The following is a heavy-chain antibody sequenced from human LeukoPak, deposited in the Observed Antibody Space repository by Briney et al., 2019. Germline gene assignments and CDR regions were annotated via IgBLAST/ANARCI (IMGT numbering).Heavy chain of an antibody. CDR3: AREYCSSTSCSGGWWFDP. CDR1: GYTFTSYG. D-gene: IGHD2-2*01. CDR2: ISAYNGNT. J-gene: IGHJ5*02. V-gene: IGHV1-18*01. Sequence: ASVKVSCKASGYTFTSYGISWVRQAPGQGLEWMGWISAYNGNTGYAQKFQGRVTMTRSTSISTAYMELNSLRSDDTAVYYCAREYCSSTSCSGGWWFDPWGQGTLVTVSS.